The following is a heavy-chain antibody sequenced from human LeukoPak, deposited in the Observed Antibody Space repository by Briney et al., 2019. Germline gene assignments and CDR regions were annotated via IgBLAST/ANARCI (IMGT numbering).Heavy chain of an antibody. CDR1: GYTFTGYY. CDR2: INPSGGST. CDR3: ARGRRIVPSDY. D-gene: IGHD2-2*01. J-gene: IGHJ4*02. V-gene: IGHV1-46*01. Sequence: ASVKVSCKASGYTFTGYYMHWVRQAPGQGLEWMGIINPSGGSTSYAQKFQGRVTMTRNTSTSTVYMELSSLRSEDTAVYYCARGRRIVPSDYWGQGTLVTVSS.